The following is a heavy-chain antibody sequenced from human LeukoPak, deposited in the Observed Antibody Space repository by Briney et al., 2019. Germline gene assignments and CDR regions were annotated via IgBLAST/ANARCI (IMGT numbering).Heavy chain of an antibody. Sequence: SETLSLTCTVSGGSISSGSYYWSWIRQPAGKGLEWIGRIYTSGSTNYNPSLKSRVTISVDTSKNQFSLKLNSVTAADTAVYYCARGKSSINTVRYDFWSGRDGLFDAFDIWGQGTMVTVSS. CDR2: IYTSGST. CDR1: GGSISSGSYY. CDR3: ARGKSSINTVRYDFWSGRDGLFDAFDI. J-gene: IGHJ3*02. V-gene: IGHV4-61*02. D-gene: IGHD3-3*01.